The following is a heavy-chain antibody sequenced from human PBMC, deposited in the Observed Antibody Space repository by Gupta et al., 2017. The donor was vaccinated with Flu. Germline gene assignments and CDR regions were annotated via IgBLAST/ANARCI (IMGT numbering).Heavy chain of an antibody. J-gene: IGHJ3*02. CDR3: ARDRSGGGAFDI. D-gene: IGHD6-25*01. V-gene: IGHV4-59*01. CDR2: IYYSGST. CDR1: GGSISSYY. Sequence: QVQLQESGPGLVNPSETLSLTCTVSGGSISSYYWSWIRQPPGKGLEWIGYIYYSGSTNDNPSLKSRVTISVDTSKNQFSLKLSSVTAADTAVYYCARDRSGGGAFDIWGQGTMVTVSS.